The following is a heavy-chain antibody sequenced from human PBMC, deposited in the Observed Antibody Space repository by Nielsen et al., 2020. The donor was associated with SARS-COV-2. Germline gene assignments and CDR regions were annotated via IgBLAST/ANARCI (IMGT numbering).Heavy chain of an antibody. V-gene: IGHV3-48*01. CDR2: ISSGSSTI. Sequence: GGSLRLSCAASGFTFSSYSMNWVRQAPGKGLEWVSYISSGSSTIYYADSVRGRFTISRDNAKNSLYLQMNSLRAEDTAVYYCARILEGFSKGFDYWGQGTLVTVSS. CDR3: ARILEGFSKGFDY. D-gene: IGHD3-3*01. J-gene: IGHJ4*02. CDR1: GFTFSSYS.